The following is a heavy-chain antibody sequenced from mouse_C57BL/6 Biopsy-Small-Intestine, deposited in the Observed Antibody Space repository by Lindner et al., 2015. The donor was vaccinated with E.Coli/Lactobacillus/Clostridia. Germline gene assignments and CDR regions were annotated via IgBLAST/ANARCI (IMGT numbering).Heavy chain of an antibody. CDR3: ARDSPYFDY. J-gene: IGHJ2*01. CDR2: IYPGDGDT. D-gene: IGHD2-12*01. V-gene: IGHV1-82*01. Sequence: VQLQESGPELVKPGASVKISCKASGYAFSSSWMNWVKQRPGKGLEWIGRIYPGDGDTNYNGKFKGKATLTADKSSSTAYMRLSSLTSEDSAVYFCARDSPYFDYWGQGTTLTVSS. CDR1: GYAFSSSW.